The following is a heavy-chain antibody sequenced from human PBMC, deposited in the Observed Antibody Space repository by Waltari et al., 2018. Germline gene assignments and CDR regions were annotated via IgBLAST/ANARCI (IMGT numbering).Heavy chain of an antibody. D-gene: IGHD3-22*01. J-gene: IGHJ4*02. Sequence: EVQLVESGGGLVQPGGSLRLSCAASGFTFSSYAMSWVRQAPGKGLEWVSAIGGSGGSKYYADSVKGRFTISRDNSKNTLYLQMNSLRAEDTAVYYCLENENHYYHSWGQGTLVTVSS. CDR1: GFTFSSYA. CDR2: IGGSGGSK. CDR3: LENENHYYHS. V-gene: IGHV3-23*04.